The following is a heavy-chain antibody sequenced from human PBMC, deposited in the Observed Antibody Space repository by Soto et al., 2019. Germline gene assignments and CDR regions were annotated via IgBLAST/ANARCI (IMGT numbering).Heavy chain of an antibody. CDR1: GYSFAGYW. D-gene: IGHD3-10*01. V-gene: IGHV5-10-1*01. Sequence: PGESLKISCKGSGYSFAGYWITWVRQKPGKGLEWMGRIDPSDSQTYYSPSFRGHVTISVTKSITTVFLQWSSLRASDTAMYYCARRITMVREPANYYYGMDVWGQGTTVTVSS. CDR3: ARRITMVREPANYYYGMDV. CDR2: IDPSDSQT. J-gene: IGHJ6*02.